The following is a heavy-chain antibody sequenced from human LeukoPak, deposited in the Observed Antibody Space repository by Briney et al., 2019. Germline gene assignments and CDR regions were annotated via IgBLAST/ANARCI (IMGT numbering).Heavy chain of an antibody. Sequence: PGGSLRLSCEASGFTFSSFGMHWVRQAPGKGLEWVALIRYDGSNELYVDSVRGRFTLSRDNSKNTLCLQMNSLRPDDTAIYYCAKDRPEFTSGWFLGGFDYWGQGALVTVPS. J-gene: IGHJ4*02. CDR2: IRYDGSNE. CDR3: AKDRPEFTSGWFLGGFDY. CDR1: GFTFSSFG. D-gene: IGHD6-19*01. V-gene: IGHV3-30*02.